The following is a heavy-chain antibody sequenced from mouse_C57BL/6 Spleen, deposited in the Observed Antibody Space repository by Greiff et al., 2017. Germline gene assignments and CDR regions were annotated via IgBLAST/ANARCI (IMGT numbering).Heavy chain of an antibody. D-gene: IGHD2-3*01. V-gene: IGHV10-1*01. J-gene: IGHJ3*01. CDR3: VRHVDGYYGGFAY. Sequence: EVQVVESGGGLVQPKGSLKLSCAASGFSFNTYAMNWVRQAPGKGLEWVARIRSKSNNYATYYADSVKDRFTISRDDSESMLYLQMNNLKTEDTAMYYCVRHVDGYYGGFAYWGQGTLVTVSA. CDR2: IRSKSNNYAT. CDR1: GFSFNTYA.